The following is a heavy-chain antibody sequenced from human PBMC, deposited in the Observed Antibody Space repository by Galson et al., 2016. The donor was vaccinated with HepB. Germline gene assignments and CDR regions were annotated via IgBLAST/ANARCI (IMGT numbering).Heavy chain of an antibody. CDR3: SRSITGTRHSTDKYYFDF. CDR1: GFTFGDYA. CDR2: IRRKDYGGTT. J-gene: IGHJ4*02. V-gene: IGHV3-49*04. Sequence: SLRLSCAASGFTFGDYAMSWVRQAPGEGLEWVGLIRRKDYGGTTEYAASVKGRFSISRDDSKNIAYLQMNSLKTEDTAVYYCSRSITGTRHSTDKYYFDFWGQGTLVTVSS. D-gene: IGHD1-7*01.